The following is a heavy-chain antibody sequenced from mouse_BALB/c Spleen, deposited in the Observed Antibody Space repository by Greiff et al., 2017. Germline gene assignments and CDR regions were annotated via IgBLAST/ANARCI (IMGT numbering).Heavy chain of an antibody. V-gene: IGHV1-87*01. CDR3: ARHEDNYRYDDYYAMDY. Sequence: QVQLQQSGAELARPGASVKLSCKASGYTFTSYWMQWVKQRPGQGLEWIGAIYPGDGDTRYTQKFKGKATLTADKSSSTAYMQLSSLASEDSAVYYCARHEDNYRYDDYYAMDYWGQGTSVTVSS. CDR2: IYPGDGDT. CDR1: GYTFTSYW. D-gene: IGHD2-14*01. J-gene: IGHJ4*01.